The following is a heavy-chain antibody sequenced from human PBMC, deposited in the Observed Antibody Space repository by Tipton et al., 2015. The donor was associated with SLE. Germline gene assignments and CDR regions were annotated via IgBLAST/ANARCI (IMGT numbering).Heavy chain of an antibody. Sequence: LRLSCAISGDSVSSNSAAWNWIRQSPSRGLEWLGRTYYRSKWYNDYAVSVKSRITINPDTSKNQFSLQLNSVTPEDTAVYYCARERSGNVVVVAAYAFDIWGQGTMVTVSS. V-gene: IGHV6-1*01. CDR3: ARERSGNVVVVAAYAFDI. D-gene: IGHD2-15*01. CDR2: TYYRSKWYN. J-gene: IGHJ3*02. CDR1: GDSVSSNSAA.